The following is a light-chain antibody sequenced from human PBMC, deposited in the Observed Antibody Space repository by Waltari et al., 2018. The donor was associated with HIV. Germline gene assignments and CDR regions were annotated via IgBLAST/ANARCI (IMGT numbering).Light chain of an antibody. J-gene: IGKJ3*01. CDR3: QQDKDWPLIVT. V-gene: IGKV3-15*01. Sequence: EIVMTQSPATLSVSQGVKATLPSGASQSVSSNLACYQQKPGQAPRLLICGASTRATGSPARFSGRRCATECTLTNSSLQSEGFSGYDCQQDKDWPLIVTFGPGTKVDIK. CDR1: QSVSSN. CDR2: GAS.